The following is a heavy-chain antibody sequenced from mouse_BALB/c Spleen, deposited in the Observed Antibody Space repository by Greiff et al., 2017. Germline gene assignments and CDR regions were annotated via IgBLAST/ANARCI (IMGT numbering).Heavy chain of an antibody. D-gene: IGHD2-4*01. CDR1: GYAFTSYW. CDR2: IYPSDSYT. V-gene: IGHV1-69*02. CDR3: TRFDDYDVDY. Sequence: VQLQQPGAELVRPGASVKLSCKASGYAFTSYWINWVKQRPGQGLEWIGNIYPSDSYTNYNQKFKDKATLTVDKSSSTAYMQLSSPTSEDSAVYYCTRFDDYDVDYWGQGTTLTVSS. J-gene: IGHJ2*01.